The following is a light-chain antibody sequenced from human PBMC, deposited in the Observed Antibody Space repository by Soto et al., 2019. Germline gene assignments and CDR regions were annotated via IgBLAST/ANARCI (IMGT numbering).Light chain of an antibody. CDR1: QSIQSF. J-gene: IGKJ2*03. CDR3: QQYNSHSFYS. CDR2: LAS. Sequence: DLQMTQFPSTLSASVGDQVTITCRASQSIQSFLAWYQQKPGKAPKLLIYLASRLEGGVPSRFSGSGSGTEFTLTINSLQPDDFAIYFCQQYNSHSFYSFGQGTKLEVK. V-gene: IGKV1-5*03.